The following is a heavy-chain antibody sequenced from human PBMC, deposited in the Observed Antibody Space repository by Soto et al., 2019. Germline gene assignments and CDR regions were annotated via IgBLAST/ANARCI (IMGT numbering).Heavy chain of an antibody. Sequence: PGGSLRLSCAASGFTFSHYSMNWVRQAPGKGLEWVSSISSSSSYIYYADSVKRRFTISRDNAKNSLYLQMNSLRAEDTAVYYCARAVVVAADWFDPWGQGTLVTVSS. D-gene: IGHD2-15*01. CDR3: ARAVVVAADWFDP. V-gene: IGHV3-21*01. CDR2: ISSSSSYI. CDR1: GFTFSHYS. J-gene: IGHJ5*02.